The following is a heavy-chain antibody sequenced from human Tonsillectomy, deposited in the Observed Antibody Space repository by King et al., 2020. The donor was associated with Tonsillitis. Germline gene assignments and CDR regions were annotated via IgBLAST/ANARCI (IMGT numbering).Heavy chain of an antibody. D-gene: IGHD5-18*01. CDR3: ARTPGYSYVDY. Sequence: QLVQSGGGLVQPGGSLRLSCEASGFTFNTYEMNWVRQAPGKGLEWVSYITSSGNSIYYADSVKGRFTISRDNAKNSLYLQMNSLRAEDTAVYYCARTPGYSYVDYWGQGTLVTVSS. V-gene: IGHV3-48*03. CDR2: ITSSGNSI. J-gene: IGHJ4*02. CDR1: GFTFNTYE.